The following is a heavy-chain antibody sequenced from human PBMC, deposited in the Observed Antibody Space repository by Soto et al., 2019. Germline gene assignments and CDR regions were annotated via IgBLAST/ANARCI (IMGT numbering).Heavy chain of an antibody. CDR3: ARDLLEGFRGFGWFDP. D-gene: IGHD3-10*01. V-gene: IGHV3-21*01. CDR2: ISSSSSYI. J-gene: IGHJ5*02. CDR1: GFTFSSYS. Sequence: GGSLRLSCAASGFTFSSYSMNWVRQAPGKGLEWVSSISSSSSYIYYADSVKGRFTISRGNAKNSLYLQMNSLRAEDTAVYYCARDLLEGFRGFGWFDPWGQGTLVTVSS.